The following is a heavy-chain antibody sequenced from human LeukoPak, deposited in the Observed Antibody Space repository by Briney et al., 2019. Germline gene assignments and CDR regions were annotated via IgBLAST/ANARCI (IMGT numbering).Heavy chain of an antibody. Sequence: GGSLRLSCAASGFTFSSYGMHWVRQAPGKGLEWVAVIWYDGSNKYYADSVKGRFTISRDNSKNTLYLQMNSLRAEDTAVYYCAKDLNSYGVFDYWGQGTLVTVSS. J-gene: IGHJ4*02. CDR2: IWYDGSNK. D-gene: IGHD5-18*01. CDR3: AKDLNSYGVFDY. V-gene: IGHV3-30*02. CDR1: GFTFSSYG.